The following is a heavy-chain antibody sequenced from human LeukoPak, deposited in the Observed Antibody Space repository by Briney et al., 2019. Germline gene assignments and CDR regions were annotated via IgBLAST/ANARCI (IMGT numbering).Heavy chain of an antibody. Sequence: PSETLSLTCTVSGGSISSYYWSWIRQPPGKGLEWIGYIYYSGSTNYNPSLKSRVTISVDTSKNQFSLNPSCVTAADTAVYYCARHMGLGYSYGYPYFDYWGQGTLVTVSS. CDR1: GGSISSYY. J-gene: IGHJ4*02. CDR2: IYYSGST. D-gene: IGHD5-18*01. V-gene: IGHV4-59*08. CDR3: ARHMGLGYSYGYPYFDY.